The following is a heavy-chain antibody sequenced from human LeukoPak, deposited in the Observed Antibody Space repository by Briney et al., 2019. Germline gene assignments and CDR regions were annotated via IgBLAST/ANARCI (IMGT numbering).Heavy chain of an antibody. V-gene: IGHV4-59*01. CDR2: IYYSGST. J-gene: IGHJ5*02. CDR1: GGSISSYY. D-gene: IGHD2-15*01. Sequence: SETLSLTCTVSGGSISSYYWSWIRQPPGKGLEWIGYIYYSGSTNYNPSLKSRVTISVDTSKNQFSLKLSSVTAADTAVYYCARDNGAAPGAWGQGTLVTVSS. CDR3: ARDNGAAPGA.